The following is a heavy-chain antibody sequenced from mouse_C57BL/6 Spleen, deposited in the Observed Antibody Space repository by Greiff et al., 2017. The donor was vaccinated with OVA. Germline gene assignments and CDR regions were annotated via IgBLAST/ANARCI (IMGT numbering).Heavy chain of an antibody. V-gene: IGHV1-54*01. CDR2: INPGSGGT. D-gene: IGHD2-5*01. CDR1: GYAFTNYL. CDR3: ARRAYYSNYDAMDY. J-gene: IGHJ4*01. Sequence: QVQLQQSGAELVRPGTSVKVSCKASGYAFTNYLIEWVKQRPGQGLEWIGVINPGSGGTNYNEKFKGKATLTADKSSSTAYMQLSSLTSEDSAVYFCARRAYYSNYDAMDYWGQGTSVTVSS.